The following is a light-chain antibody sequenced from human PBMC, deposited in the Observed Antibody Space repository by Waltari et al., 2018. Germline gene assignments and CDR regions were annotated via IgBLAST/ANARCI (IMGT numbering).Light chain of an antibody. CDR1: QSLSSSF. J-gene: IGKJ3*01. CDR2: GAS. CDR3: QQYDTSPFT. Sequence: EIVLTQSPGTLSLSPGERATPPCRASQSLSSSFLAWYQQKPGQAPTLLIYGASTRATGIPDRFSGYGSGTDFTLTISRLEPEDFAVYYCQQYDTSPFTFGPGTRVDIK. V-gene: IGKV3-20*01.